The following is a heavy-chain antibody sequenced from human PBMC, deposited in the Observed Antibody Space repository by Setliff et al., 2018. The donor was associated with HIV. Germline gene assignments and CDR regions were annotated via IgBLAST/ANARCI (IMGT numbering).Heavy chain of an antibody. Sequence: PSETLSLTCAVSSASISNYHWSWIRQPPGKGLEWIGSIYFTGSSDNNPSLKSRVTLSVDTSKHQFSLKLSSVTAADTAVYYCARVQMAYAAFDVWGQGTMVTVSS. V-gene: IGHV4-59*01. J-gene: IGHJ3*01. CDR2: IYFTGSS. CDR3: ARVQMAYAAFDV. CDR1: SASISNYH. D-gene: IGHD4-17*01.